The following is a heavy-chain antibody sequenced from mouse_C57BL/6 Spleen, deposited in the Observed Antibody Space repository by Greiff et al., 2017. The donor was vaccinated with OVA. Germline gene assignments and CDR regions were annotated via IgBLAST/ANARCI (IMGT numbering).Heavy chain of an antibody. J-gene: IGHJ2*01. V-gene: IGHV1-9*01. CDR3: ARCYYGSSYVCYFDY. D-gene: IGHD1-1*01. CDR1: GYTFTGYW. Sequence: QVQLQQSGAELMKPGASVKLSCKATGYTFTGYWIEWVKQRPGHGLEWIGEILPGSGSTNYNEKFKGKATLTVDKSSSTAYMELRSLTSEDTAVYYCARCYYGSSYVCYFDYWGQGTTLTVSS. CDR2: ILPGSGST.